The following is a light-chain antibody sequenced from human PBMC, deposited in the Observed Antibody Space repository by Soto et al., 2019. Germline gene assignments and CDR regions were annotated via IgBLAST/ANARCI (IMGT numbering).Light chain of an antibody. CDR3: SSYTGSSTFVV. V-gene: IGLV2-14*01. CDR1: SSDVGGYNY. Sequence: QSVLTQPASVSGSPGQSITISCTGTSSDVGGYNYVSWYQQHPGKAPKLMIYDVSNRPSGVSNRFSGSKSGNTASLTISGLQAEDEADYYCSSYTGSSTFVVCGGGTKLTVL. J-gene: IGLJ2*01. CDR2: DVS.